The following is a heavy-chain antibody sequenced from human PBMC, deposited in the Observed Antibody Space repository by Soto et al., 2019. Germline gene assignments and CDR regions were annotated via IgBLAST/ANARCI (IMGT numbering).Heavy chain of an antibody. D-gene: IGHD2-15*01. Sequence: ETLSLTCTVSGGSISSYYWSWIRQPPGKGLEWIGYIYYSGSTNYNPSLKSRVTISVDTSKNQFSLKLSSVTAADTAVYYCARVYCSGGSCPFDYWGQGTLVTVSS. CDR3: ARVYCSGGSCPFDY. CDR1: GGSISSYY. CDR2: IYYSGST. J-gene: IGHJ4*02. V-gene: IGHV4-59*01.